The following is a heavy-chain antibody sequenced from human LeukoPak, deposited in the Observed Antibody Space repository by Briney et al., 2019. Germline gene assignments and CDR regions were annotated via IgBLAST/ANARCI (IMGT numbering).Heavy chain of an antibody. D-gene: IGHD1-26*01. Sequence: SETLSLTCTVSGGSISSYYWSWIRQPPGKGLEWIGYIYYSGSTNYNPSLKSRVTISVDTSKNQFSLKLSSVTAADTAVYHCARESLLREPGFRLPAPAAFDIWGQGTMVTVSS. V-gene: IGHV4-59*01. CDR2: IYYSGST. CDR3: ARESLLREPGFRLPAPAAFDI. J-gene: IGHJ3*02. CDR1: GGSISSYY.